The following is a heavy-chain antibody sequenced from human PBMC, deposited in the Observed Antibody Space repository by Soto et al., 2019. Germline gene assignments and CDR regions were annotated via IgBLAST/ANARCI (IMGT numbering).Heavy chain of an antibody. Sequence: GGSLRLSCAASGVTFSSYWMSWVRQAPGKGLEWVANIKQDGSEKYYVDSVKGRFTISRDNAKNSLYLQMNSLRAEDTAVYYCAREGAYYDFWSSISGGRNYYYYYMDVWGKGTTVTVSS. CDR3: AREGAYYDFWSSISGGRNYYYYYMDV. V-gene: IGHV3-7*01. J-gene: IGHJ6*03. CDR2: IKQDGSEK. D-gene: IGHD3-3*01. CDR1: GVTFSSYW.